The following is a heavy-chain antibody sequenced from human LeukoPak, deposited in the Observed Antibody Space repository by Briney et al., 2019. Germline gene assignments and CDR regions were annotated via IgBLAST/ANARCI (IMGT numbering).Heavy chain of an antibody. J-gene: IGHJ4*02. Sequence: GGSLRLSCAASGFSFSAYGVHWVRQSPGKELEWVANIKEDGTMKKYVDSVRGRFTISRDNAKNSLFLQMNSLRVEDTAMYYCTVNEIWGQGTLVTVSS. CDR3: TVNEI. CDR1: GFSFSAYG. V-gene: IGHV3-7*01. CDR2: IKEDGTMK.